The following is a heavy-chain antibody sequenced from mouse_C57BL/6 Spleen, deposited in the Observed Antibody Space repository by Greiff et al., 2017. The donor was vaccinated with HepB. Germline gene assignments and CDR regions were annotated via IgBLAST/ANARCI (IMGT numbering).Heavy chain of an antibody. J-gene: IGHJ3*01. CDR1: GYTFTSYW. CDR2: IDPSDSYT. CDR3: ARGTGTRTWFAY. D-gene: IGHD4-1*01. V-gene: IGHV1-69*01. Sequence: VQLQQSGAELVMPGASVKLSCKASGYTFTSYWMHWVKQRPGQGLEWIGEIDPSDSYTNYNQKFKGKSTLTVDKSSSTAYMQLSSLTSEDSAVYYCARGTGTRTWFAYWGQGTLVTVSA.